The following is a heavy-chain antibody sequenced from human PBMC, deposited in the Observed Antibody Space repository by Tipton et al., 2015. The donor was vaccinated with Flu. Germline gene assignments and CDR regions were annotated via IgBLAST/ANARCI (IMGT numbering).Heavy chain of an antibody. CDR3: AKVPRGYSYGYGVFDY. CDR2: ISWNSGSI. V-gene: IGHV3-9*01. CDR1: GFTFDDYA. Sequence: SLRLSCAASGFTFDDYAMHWVRQAPGKGLEWVSGISWNSGSIGYADSVKGRFTISRDNAKNSLYLQMNSLRAEDTALYYCAKVPRGYSYGYGVFDYWGQGTLVTVSS. J-gene: IGHJ4*02. D-gene: IGHD5-18*01.